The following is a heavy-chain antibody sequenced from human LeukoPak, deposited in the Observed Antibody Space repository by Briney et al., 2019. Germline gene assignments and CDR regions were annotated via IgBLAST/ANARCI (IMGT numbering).Heavy chain of an antibody. V-gene: IGHV1-18*04. D-gene: IGHD6-19*01. Sequence: ASVKVSCKASGYTFISYGISWVRQAPGQGLEWMGWISAYNGNTNYAQKLQGRVTMTTDTSTSTVYMELRSLTSDDTAVYYCARSGWRRRTLDYWGQGTLVTVSS. CDR3: ARSGWRRRTLDY. CDR1: GYTFISYG. J-gene: IGHJ4*02. CDR2: ISAYNGNT.